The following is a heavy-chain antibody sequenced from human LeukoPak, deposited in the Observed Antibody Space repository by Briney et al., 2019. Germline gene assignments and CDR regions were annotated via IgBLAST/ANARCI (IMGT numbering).Heavy chain of an antibody. J-gene: IGHJ4*02. V-gene: IGHV3-30*02. CDR1: GFTFSGSG. D-gene: IGHD6-19*01. CDR3: AKSIPTIAVAVSTRQ. Sequence: GGSLRLSCAASGFTFSGSGMHWVRQAPGKGLEWVAFIRYDGSNKYYVDSVKGRFTISRDNSNNTLYLQMNSLRPEDTAMYYCAKSIPTIAVAVSTRQWGQGTLVTVSS. CDR2: IRYDGSNK.